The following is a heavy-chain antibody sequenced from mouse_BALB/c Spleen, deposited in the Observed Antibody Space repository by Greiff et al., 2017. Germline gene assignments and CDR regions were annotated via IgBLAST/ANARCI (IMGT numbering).Heavy chain of an antibody. CDR3: VRDLDYDYTGWFAY. J-gene: IGHJ3*01. Sequence: EVKLVESGGGLVQPKGSLKLSCAASGFTFNTNAMNWVRQAPGKGLEWVARIRSKSNNYATYYADSVKDRFTISRDDSQSMLYLQMNNLKTEDTAMYYCVRDLDYDYTGWFAYWGQGTLVTVSA. D-gene: IGHD2-4*01. V-gene: IGHV10S3*01. CDR1: GFTFNTNA. CDR2: IRSKSNNYAT.